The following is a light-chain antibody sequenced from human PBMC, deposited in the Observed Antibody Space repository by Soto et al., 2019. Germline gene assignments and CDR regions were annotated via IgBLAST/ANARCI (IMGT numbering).Light chain of an antibody. V-gene: IGKV1-5*01. J-gene: IGKJ1*01. CDR3: QQYKSYWT. Sequence: DIKITQSPSSLSASVGDRVTITCRASQSISNWLAWYQQKPGKAPKCLIYDASTLESGVPSRFSGSGSGTEFTLTISSLQPDDFATYYCQQYKSYWTFGQGSKVDIK. CDR2: DAS. CDR1: QSISNW.